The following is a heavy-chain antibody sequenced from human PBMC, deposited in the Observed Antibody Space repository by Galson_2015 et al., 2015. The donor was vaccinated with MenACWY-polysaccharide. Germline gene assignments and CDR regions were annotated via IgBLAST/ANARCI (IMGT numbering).Heavy chain of an antibody. D-gene: IGHD6-19*01. CDR3: ARRGEQWLYYFDY. CDR2: IYYSGST. J-gene: IGHJ4*02. V-gene: IGHV4-39*01. CDR1: GGSISSSSYY. Sequence: SETLSLTCTVSGGSISSSSYYWGWIRQPPGKGLEWIGSIYYSGSTYYNPSLKSRVTISVDTSKNQFSLKLSSVTAADTAVYYCARRGEQWLYYFDYWGQGTLVTVSS.